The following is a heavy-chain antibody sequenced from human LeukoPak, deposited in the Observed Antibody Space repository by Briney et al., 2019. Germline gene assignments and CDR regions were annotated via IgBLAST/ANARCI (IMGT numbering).Heavy chain of an antibody. CDR3: ARVGRGYSYGYIDY. Sequence: PGGSLRLSCAASGFTVSSNYMSWVRQAPGKGLEWVSVIYSGGGTYYADSVKGRFTISRDNSKNTLYLQMNSLRAEDTAVYYCARVGRGYSYGYIDYWGQGTLVTVSS. CDR2: IYSGGGT. J-gene: IGHJ4*02. V-gene: IGHV3-53*01. D-gene: IGHD5-18*01. CDR1: GFTVSSNY.